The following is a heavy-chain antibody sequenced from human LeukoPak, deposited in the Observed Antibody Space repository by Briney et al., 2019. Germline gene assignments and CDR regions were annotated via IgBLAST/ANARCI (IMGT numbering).Heavy chain of an antibody. Sequence: GASVTVSCKASGYTFTSYGISWVRQAPGQGLEWMGWISAYNGNTNYAQKLQGRVTMTTDTSTSTAYMELRSLRSDDTAVYYCARDGEGYGDYDVISDAFDIWGQGTMVTVSS. CDR1: GYTFTSYG. CDR3: ARDGEGYGDYDVISDAFDI. V-gene: IGHV1-18*01. D-gene: IGHD4-17*01. J-gene: IGHJ3*02. CDR2: ISAYNGNT.